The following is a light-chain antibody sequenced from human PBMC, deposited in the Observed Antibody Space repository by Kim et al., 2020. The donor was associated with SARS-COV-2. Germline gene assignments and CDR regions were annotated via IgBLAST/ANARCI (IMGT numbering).Light chain of an antibody. CDR1: SLQAKT. J-gene: IGLJ2*01. CDR2: YDN. Sequence: SYELTQPPSVSVAPGETATVSCGGDSLQAKTVHWYQQKPGQAPVLVIQYDNERPSGIPERISGSTSGNMATLTLCRVEAGDEADYYCQVWDSDTDHVIFGGGTQLTVL. CDR3: QVWDSDTDHVI. V-gene: IGLV3-21*04.